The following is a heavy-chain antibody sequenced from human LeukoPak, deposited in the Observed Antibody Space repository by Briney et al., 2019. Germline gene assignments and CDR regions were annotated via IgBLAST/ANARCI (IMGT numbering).Heavy chain of an antibody. CDR3: ARGSGRYDILTGYYPSSDFDY. J-gene: IGHJ4*02. CDR1: GFTFSSYG. Sequence: QPGGSLRLSCAASGFTFSSYGMHWVRQAPGKGLEWVAVIWYDGSNKYYADSVKGRFTISRDNSKNTLYLQMNSLRAEDTAVYYCARGSGRYDILTGYYPSSDFDYWGQGTLVTVSS. V-gene: IGHV3-33*01. CDR2: IWYDGSNK. D-gene: IGHD3-9*01.